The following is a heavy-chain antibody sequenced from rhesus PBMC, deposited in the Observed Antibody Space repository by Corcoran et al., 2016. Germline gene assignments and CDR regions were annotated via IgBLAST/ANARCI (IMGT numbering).Heavy chain of an antibody. V-gene: IGHV4-160*01. CDR1: GGSISSNY. Sequence: QVQLQESGPGLVKPSETLSLSCAVSGGSISSNYCGSVCPPPGKGLEWSGRTYGSGGSNDHNPTLKSRVTISTDTSKNQFSLKVSAVTAADTAVYYCGRVSGSWSFDYWGQGVLVTVSS. CDR2: TYGSGGSN. D-gene: IGHD6-25*01. J-gene: IGHJ4*01. CDR3: GRVSGSWSFDY.